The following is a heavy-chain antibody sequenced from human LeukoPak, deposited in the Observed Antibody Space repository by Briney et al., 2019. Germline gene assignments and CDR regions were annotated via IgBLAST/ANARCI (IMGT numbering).Heavy chain of an antibody. Sequence: SGGSLRLSRAASGFTFSNYAMSWVRQAPGKGLEWVSGISGSAGSTYYADSVKGRFTTSRDNAKNSLYLQMNSLRVEDTAVYYCAKEGRSLQTYWGQGTLVTVSS. J-gene: IGHJ4*02. CDR3: AKEGRSLQTY. CDR1: GFTFSNYA. D-gene: IGHD5-24*01. V-gene: IGHV3-23*01. CDR2: ISGSAGST.